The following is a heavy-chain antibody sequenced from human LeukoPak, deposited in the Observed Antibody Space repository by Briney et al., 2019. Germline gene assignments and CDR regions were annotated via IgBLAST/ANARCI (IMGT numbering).Heavy chain of an antibody. D-gene: IGHD2-8*01. J-gene: IGHJ4*02. Sequence: GGSLRLSCAASGFTFSSYSMNWVRQAPGKGLEWVSYISSSSSTIYYADSVKGRFTISRDNAKNSLYLQMNSLRAEDTAVYYCASIRMRVYWGQGTLVTVSP. CDR1: GFTFSSYS. V-gene: IGHV3-48*01. CDR2: ISSSSSTI. CDR3: ASIRMRVY.